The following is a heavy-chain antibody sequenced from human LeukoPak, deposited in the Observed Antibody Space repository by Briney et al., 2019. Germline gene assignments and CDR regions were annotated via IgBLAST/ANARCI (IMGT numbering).Heavy chain of an antibody. Sequence: PSETLSLTCSISGYTISSGYFWGWLRPPPGKGLEWIGNIHHNGITYYNPSLKSRFTISLDPSKNQFSLKLTSVAAADTALYHCARVHYYDASDYSTSNWFDPWGQGTLVTVSS. J-gene: IGHJ5*02. V-gene: IGHV4-38-2*02. CDR1: GYTISSGYF. CDR2: IHHNGIT. D-gene: IGHD3-22*01. CDR3: ARVHYYDASDYSTSNWFDP.